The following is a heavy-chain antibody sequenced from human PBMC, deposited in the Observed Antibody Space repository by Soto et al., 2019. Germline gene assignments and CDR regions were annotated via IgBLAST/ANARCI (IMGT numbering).Heavy chain of an antibody. CDR2: ISGSGGST. J-gene: IGHJ3*02. Sequence: GGSLRLSCAASGFTFSSYAMSWVRQAPGKGLEWVSAISGSGGSTYYADSVKGRFTISRDNSKNTLYLQMNSLRAEDTAVYYCAKGYCSGGSCYPDAFDIWGQGTMVTVSS. CDR1: GFTFSSYA. V-gene: IGHV3-23*01. CDR3: AKGYCSGGSCYPDAFDI. D-gene: IGHD2-15*01.